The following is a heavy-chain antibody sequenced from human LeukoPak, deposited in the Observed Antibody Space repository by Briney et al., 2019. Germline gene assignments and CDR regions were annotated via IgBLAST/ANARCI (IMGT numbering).Heavy chain of an antibody. CDR2: ICGSGGCT. CDR1: GFTFNTYA. Sequence: PGGSLRLSCEASGFTFNTYAIYWVRQAPGKGLEWVSGICGSGGCTYYADSVNGRFIISRENAKNSLYLQMNSLRAWDTAVYYCARGPKMNPRNWNDVGWFDPWGQGTLVIVSS. CDR3: ARGPKMNPRNWNDVGWFDP. D-gene: IGHD1-1*01. J-gene: IGHJ5*02. V-gene: IGHV3-23*01.